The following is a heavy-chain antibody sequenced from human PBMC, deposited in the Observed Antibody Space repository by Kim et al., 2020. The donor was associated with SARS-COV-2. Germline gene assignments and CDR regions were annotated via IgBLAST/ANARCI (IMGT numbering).Heavy chain of an antibody. D-gene: IGHD5-12*01. CDR3: AKEKYSGYDNFDY. V-gene: IGHV3-23*01. Sequence: YADSVKGRFTIARDNSKNTLYLQMNSRRAEDTAVYYCAKEKYSGYDNFDYWGQGTLVTVSS. J-gene: IGHJ4*02.